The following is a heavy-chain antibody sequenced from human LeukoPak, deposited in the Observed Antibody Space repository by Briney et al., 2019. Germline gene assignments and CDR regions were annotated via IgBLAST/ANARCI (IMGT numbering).Heavy chain of an antibody. CDR2: IIPIFGTA. J-gene: IGHJ6*03. Sequence: SVKVSCKASGGTFSSYAISWVRQAPGQGLEWMGGIIPIFGTANYAQKFQGRVTIITDESTSTAYMELSSLRSEDTAVYYCASTPCSGGSCHGNYYYYMDVWGKGTTVTVSS. V-gene: IGHV1-69*05. D-gene: IGHD2-15*01. CDR1: GGTFSSYA. CDR3: ASTPCSGGSCHGNYYYYMDV.